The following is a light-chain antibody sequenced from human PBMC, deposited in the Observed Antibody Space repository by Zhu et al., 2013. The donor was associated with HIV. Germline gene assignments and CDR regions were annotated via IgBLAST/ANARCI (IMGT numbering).Light chain of an antibody. CDR2: YAS. CDR1: QDISFF. Sequence: DIQMTQSPSSLSASVGDRVTITCRASQDISFFLAWYQHKPGKVPHLLIYYASIVQSGVPSRFSGSGSGTDFTLTINSLQPEDVATYYCQKXNHDPKMFGQGTMVEIK. J-gene: IGKJ1*01. CDR3: QKXNHDPKM. V-gene: IGKV1-27*01.